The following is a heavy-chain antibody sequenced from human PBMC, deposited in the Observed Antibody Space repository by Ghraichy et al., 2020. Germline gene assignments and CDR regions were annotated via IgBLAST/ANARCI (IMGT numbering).Heavy chain of an antibody. CDR3: AREEADLAREELRFLEWLPFYGMDV. Sequence: KVSCKASGGTFSSYAISWVRQAPGQGLEWMGGIIPIFGTANYAQKFQGRVTITADESTSTAYMELSSLRSEDTAVYYCAREEADLAREELRFLEWLPFYGMDVWGQGTTVTVSS. V-gene: IGHV1-69*01. D-gene: IGHD3-3*01. CDR1: GGTFSSYA. CDR2: IIPIFGTA. J-gene: IGHJ6*02.